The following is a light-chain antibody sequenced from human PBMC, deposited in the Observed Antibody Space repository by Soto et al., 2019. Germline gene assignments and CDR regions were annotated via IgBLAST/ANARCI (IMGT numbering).Light chain of an antibody. CDR1: SNDVGGYKY. J-gene: IGLJ1*01. CDR2: EVN. CDR3: NSYSSNNILSYV. Sequence: QSALTQPASVSGAPGQSITISCTGTSNDVGGYKYVSWYQQRPGTAPKLIMFEVNNRPSGVSDRFSGSRSANTASLTISGLQAQDEADYYCNSYSSNNILSYVFGTGTKVTVL. V-gene: IGLV2-14*03.